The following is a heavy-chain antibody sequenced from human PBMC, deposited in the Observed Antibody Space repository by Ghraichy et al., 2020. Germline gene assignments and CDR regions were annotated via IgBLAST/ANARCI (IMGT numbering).Heavy chain of an antibody. J-gene: IGHJ4*02. CDR1: GFTSSNAW. CDR3: ATDRLTRSDGRVY. CDR2: SKSKIDGGTT. Sequence: GGSLRLSCAASGFTSSNAWMSWVRQAPGKGLQWVGRSKSKIDGGTTDYAAPVKGRFTISRHDSKNTLYLQMNSLKTEDTAVYYCATDRLTRSDGRVYWGQGTLVTVSS. D-gene: IGHD4/OR15-4a*01. V-gene: IGHV3-15*01.